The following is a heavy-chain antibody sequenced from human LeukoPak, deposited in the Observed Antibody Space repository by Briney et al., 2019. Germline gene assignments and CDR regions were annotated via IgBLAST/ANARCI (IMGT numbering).Heavy chain of an antibody. CDR1: GFTFPIYT. J-gene: IGHJ4*02. CDR2: INYNGDNK. CDR3: AKDGHCPGALCPTQIAVAGYNDN. V-gene: IGHV3-23*01. D-gene: IGHD6-19*01. Sequence: PGGSLRLSCAASGFTFPIYTMNWVRQAPGKGLEWVSIINYNGDNKYYADSVQGRFTISRDNSKNTVYLQMNSLRAEDTAIYYCAKDGHCPGALCPTQIAVAGYNDNWGQGTLVTVSS.